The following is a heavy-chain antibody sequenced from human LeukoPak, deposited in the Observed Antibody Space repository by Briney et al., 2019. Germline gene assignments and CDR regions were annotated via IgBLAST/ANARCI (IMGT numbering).Heavy chain of an antibody. J-gene: IGHJ4*02. D-gene: IGHD3-10*01. Sequence: ASVKVSCKASGYTFTSYGISWVRQAPGQGLEWMGWISAYNGNTNYAQKLQGRVTMTTDTSTSTAYMELRSLRSDDTAVYYCARGYSALYYYGSGSPDGYWGQGTLVTVSS. CDR1: GYTFTSYG. V-gene: IGHV1-18*01. CDR2: ISAYNGNT. CDR3: ARGYSALYYYGSGSPDGY.